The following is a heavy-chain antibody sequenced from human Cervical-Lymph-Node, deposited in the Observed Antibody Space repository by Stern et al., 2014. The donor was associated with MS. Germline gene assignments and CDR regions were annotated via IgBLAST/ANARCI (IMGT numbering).Heavy chain of an antibody. CDR3: ARSYGAVAGTGSDY. J-gene: IGHJ4*02. D-gene: IGHD6-19*01. Sequence: QVQLVQSGAEVKKPGSSVKVSCKASGGTFSSYAISWVRQAPGQGLEWMGWIITIFGTATYAQKFQGRVTITADESTSTAYMELSSLRSEDTAVYYCARSYGAVAGTGSDYWGQGTLVTVSS. CDR2: IITIFGTA. V-gene: IGHV1-69*12. CDR1: GGTFSSYA.